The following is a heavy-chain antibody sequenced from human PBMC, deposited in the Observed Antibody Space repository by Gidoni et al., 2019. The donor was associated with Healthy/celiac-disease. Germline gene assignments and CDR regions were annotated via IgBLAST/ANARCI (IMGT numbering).Heavy chain of an antibody. D-gene: IGHD2-2*01. CDR2: IWYDGSNK. V-gene: IGHV3-33*01. CDR3: ARDRSIVVVPAALYGMDV. Sequence: GLEWVAVIWYDGSNKYYADSVKGRFTISRDNSKNTLYLQMNSLRAEDTAVYYCARDRSIVVVPAALYGMDVWGQGTTVTVSS. J-gene: IGHJ6*02.